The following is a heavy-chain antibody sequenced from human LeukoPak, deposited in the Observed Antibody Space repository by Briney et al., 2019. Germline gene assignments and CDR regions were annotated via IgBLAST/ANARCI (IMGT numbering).Heavy chain of an antibody. J-gene: IGHJ4*02. CDR2: ISAYNGNT. D-gene: IGHD3-3*01. CDR3: ARYLTYYDFWSGYQTYFDY. V-gene: IGHV1-18*01. CDR1: GYTFTSYG. Sequence: GASVKVSCKASGYTFTSYGISWVRQAPGQGLEWMGWISAYNGNTNCAQKLQGRVTMTTDTSTSTAYMELRSLRSDDTAVYYCARYLTYYDFWSGYQTYFDYWGQGTLVTVSS.